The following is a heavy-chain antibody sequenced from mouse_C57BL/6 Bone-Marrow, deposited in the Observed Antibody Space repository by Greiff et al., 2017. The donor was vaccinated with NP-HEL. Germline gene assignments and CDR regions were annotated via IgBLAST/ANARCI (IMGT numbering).Heavy chain of an antibody. CDR2: IDPENGDT. D-gene: IGHD2-5*01. Sequence: VQLQQSGAELVRPGASVKLSCTASGFNIKDDYMHWVKQRPEQGLEWIGWIDPENGDTEYASKFQGKATITADTSSNTAYLQLSSLTSEDTAVYNCTTYSNYYWGQGTTLTVSS. CDR1: GFNIKDDY. CDR3: TTYSNYY. J-gene: IGHJ2*01. V-gene: IGHV14-4*01.